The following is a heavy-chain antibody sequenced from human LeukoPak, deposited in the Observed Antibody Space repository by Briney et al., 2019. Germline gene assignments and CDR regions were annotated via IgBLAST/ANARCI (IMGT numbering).Heavy chain of an antibody. CDR3: AKDLHYQSRGLVDS. CDR2: ISSSGGGT. D-gene: IGHD3-10*01. V-gene: IGHV3-23*01. Sequence: GGSLRPSCAASRFTFSSYAMSWVRQAPGKGLEWVSSISSSGGGTYYADSVKGRFTISRNNSKNTLDLQMSSLRAEDTAVYSCAKDLHYQSRGLVDSWSQVSLVTFSS. CDR1: RFTFSSYA. J-gene: IGHJ4*02.